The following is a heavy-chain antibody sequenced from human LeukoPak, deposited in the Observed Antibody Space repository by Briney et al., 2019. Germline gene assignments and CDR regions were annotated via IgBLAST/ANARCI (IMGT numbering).Heavy chain of an antibody. D-gene: IGHD5-24*01. V-gene: IGHV4-59*01. J-gene: IGHJ3*02. Sequence: SETLSLTCTVSGGSINSYYWNWIRQPPGKGLEWIGYIYHSGSTNYDPSLKSRVTISLDTSKNQFSLKLTSVTAADTAIYYCARVGGMTTINNAAFDIWGQGTMVTVSS. CDR2: IYHSGST. CDR1: GGSINSYY. CDR3: ARVGGMTTINNAAFDI.